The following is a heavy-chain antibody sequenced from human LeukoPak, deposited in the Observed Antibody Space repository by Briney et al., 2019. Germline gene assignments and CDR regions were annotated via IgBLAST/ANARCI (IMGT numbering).Heavy chain of an antibody. CDR2: AGWAGGTT. D-gene: IGHD3-10*02. J-gene: IGHJ4*02. CDR1: GFNFDRYT. CDR3: AKESDTMFFDY. Sequence: GGPLRLSCATSGFNFDRYTIHWVRQAPGKGLEWVSLAGWAGGTTFYSDSVRGRFTISRDSGRKSVYLQMNSLTTDDTAFYFCAKESDTMFFDYWGQGALVTVSS. V-gene: IGHV3-43*01.